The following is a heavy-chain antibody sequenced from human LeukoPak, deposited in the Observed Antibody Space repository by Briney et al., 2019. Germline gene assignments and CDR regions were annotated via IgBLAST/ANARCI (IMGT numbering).Heavy chain of an antibody. J-gene: IGHJ3*02. V-gene: IGHV3-21*01. D-gene: IGHD5-18*01. CDR1: GFTFSSYS. CDR3: ARDAYSYGSAFDI. CDR2: ISSSSSYI. Sequence: GGSLRLSCAASGFTFSSYSMNWVRQAPGKGLEWVSSISSSSSYIYYADSVKGRFTISRDNAKNSLYLQMNSLRAEDTAVYYCARDAYSYGSAFDIWGQGTMVTVSS.